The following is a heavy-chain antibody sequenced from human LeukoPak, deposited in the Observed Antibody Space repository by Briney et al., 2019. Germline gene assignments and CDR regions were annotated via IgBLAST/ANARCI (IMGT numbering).Heavy chain of an antibody. D-gene: IGHD4-17*01. CDR1: GYVYTNCG. J-gene: IGHJ4*02. V-gene: IGHV1-18*01. CDR2: INTYNGNT. Sequence: ASVTVSFKCSGYVYTNCGINWVRQAPGQGLEWMGWINTYNGNTNYARKLHGRVTMTTVTPTSTAYMELRSLRFDDTAIYYCARDPTPSDGDYPPDHFDYWGQGTLVTVSS. CDR3: ARDPTPSDGDYPPDHFDY.